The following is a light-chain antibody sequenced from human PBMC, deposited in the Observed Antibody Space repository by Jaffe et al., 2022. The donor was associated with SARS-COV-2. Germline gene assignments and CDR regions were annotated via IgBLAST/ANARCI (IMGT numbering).Light chain of an antibody. J-gene: IGKJ5*01. V-gene: IGKV2-30*01. Sequence: DVVMTQSPLSLPVTLGQPASISCRSSQSLEYGDGNTYLHWFQQRPGQSPRRLLYKVSNRDSGVPDRFSGSGSGTDFTLKISRVEAEDVGIYYCMQGTHWPPITFGQGTRLEIK. CDR2: KVS. CDR3: MQGTHWPPIT. CDR1: QSLEYGDGNTY.